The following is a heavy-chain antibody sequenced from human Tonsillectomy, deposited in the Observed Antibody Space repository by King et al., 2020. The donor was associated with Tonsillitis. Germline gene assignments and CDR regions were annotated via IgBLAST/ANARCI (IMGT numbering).Heavy chain of an antibody. CDR2: INPNSGGT. CDR1: GYTFTGYY. J-gene: IGHJ6*02. D-gene: IGHD3-22*01. Sequence: QLVQSGAEVKKPGASVKVSCKASGYTFTGYYMHWVRQAPGQGLEWMGWINPNSGGTNYAQKFQGRVTMTRDTSISTAYMELSRLRSEDTAVYYCAGQSSNFYDSTYYGLDVWGQGTTVTVSS. V-gene: IGHV1-2*02. CDR3: AGQSSNFYDSTYYGLDV.